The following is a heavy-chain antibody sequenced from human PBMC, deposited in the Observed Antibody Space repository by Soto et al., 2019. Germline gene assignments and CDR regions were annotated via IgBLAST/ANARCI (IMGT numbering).Heavy chain of an antibody. CDR2: VIPTLATA. V-gene: IGHV1-69*01. CDR1: GGPFNNHA. D-gene: IGHD3-10*01. CDR3: ASDFGALDAFDI. J-gene: IGHJ3*02. Sequence: QVQLVQSGAEVKKPGSSVKVSCKTSGGPFNNHAINWVRQAPGQGLEWVGLVIPTLATADYAQKFQGRVTVTADEVTNSAYMELSSLRSDDTGVYYCASDFGALDAFDIWCRVTLVTVSS.